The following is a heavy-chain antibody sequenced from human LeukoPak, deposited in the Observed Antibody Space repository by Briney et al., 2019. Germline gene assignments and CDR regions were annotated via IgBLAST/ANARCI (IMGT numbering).Heavy chain of an antibody. V-gene: IGHV3-48*01. J-gene: IGHJ4*02. CDR1: GFNFRVHG. CDR2: ISNTGSTI. D-gene: IGHD6-13*01. CDR3: ARDSALRI. Sequence: GGSLRLSCATSGFNFRVHGSNWVRQAPGKELEWISYISNTGSTIYYADSVQGRFTISRDDGKTSVYLQLNSLRVEDTAVYYCARDSALRIWGQGTLVTVSS.